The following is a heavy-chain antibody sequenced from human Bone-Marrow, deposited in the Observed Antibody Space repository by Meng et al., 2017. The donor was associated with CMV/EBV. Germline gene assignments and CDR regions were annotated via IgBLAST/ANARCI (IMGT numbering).Heavy chain of an antibody. J-gene: IGHJ6*02. CDR1: GFTFSSYW. Sequence: GESLKISCAASGFTFSSYWMSWVRQAPGKGLEWVANIKQDGSEKYYVDSVKGRFTISRDNAKNSLYLQMNSLRAEDTAVYYCARGNDILTGSTPLPFDYYGMDVWGQGTTVTVSS. V-gene: IGHV3-7*01. CDR2: IKQDGSEK. D-gene: IGHD3-9*01. CDR3: ARGNDILTGSTPLPFDYYGMDV.